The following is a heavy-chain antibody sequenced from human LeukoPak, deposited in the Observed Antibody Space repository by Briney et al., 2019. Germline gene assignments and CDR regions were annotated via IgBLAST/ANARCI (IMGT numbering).Heavy chain of an antibody. D-gene: IGHD1-26*01. CDR2: ISGSGGST. CDR3: SKDSSALIVGAET. Sequence: GGSLRLSCAASGFTFSSYAMSWVRQAPGKGLEWVSAISGSGGSTYYADSVKGRFTISRDNSKNTLYLQMNSLRAEDTAVYYCSKDSSALIVGAETWGQGTLVTVPS. J-gene: IGHJ5*02. CDR1: GFTFSSYA. V-gene: IGHV3-23*01.